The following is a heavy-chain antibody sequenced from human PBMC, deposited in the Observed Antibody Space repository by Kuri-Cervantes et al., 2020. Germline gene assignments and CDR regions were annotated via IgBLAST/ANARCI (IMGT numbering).Heavy chain of an antibody. Sequence: ASVKVSCKASGGTFSSYAISWVRQAPGQGLEWMGWINPNSGGTNYAQKFQGRVTMTRDTSITTAYMELSRLTSDDAAVYYCARVEVTGTGYFPYWGQGTVVTVSS. CDR3: ARVEVTGTGYFPY. V-gene: IGHV1-2*02. J-gene: IGHJ1*01. CDR2: INPNSGGT. D-gene: IGHD2-21*02. CDR1: GGTFSSYA.